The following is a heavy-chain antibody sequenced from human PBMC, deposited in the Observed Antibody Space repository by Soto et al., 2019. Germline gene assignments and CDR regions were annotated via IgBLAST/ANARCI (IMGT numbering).Heavy chain of an antibody. CDR1: GGSISSYH. J-gene: IGHJ6*02. D-gene: IGHD5-18*01. CDR2: IYYSGST. Sequence: PSETLSLTCTVSGGSISSYHWSWIRQPPGKGLEWIGYIYYSGSTNYNPSLKSRVTISVDTSKNQFSLKVSSVTAADTAVYYCARDHRYSNGPTDYYYGMDVWGQGTTVTVSS. CDR3: ARDHRYSNGPTDYYYGMDV. V-gene: IGHV4-59*01.